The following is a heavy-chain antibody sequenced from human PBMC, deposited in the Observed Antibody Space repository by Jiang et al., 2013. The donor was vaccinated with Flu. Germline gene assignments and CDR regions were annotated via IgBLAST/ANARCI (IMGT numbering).Heavy chain of an antibody. CDR1: GFTFSSYG. V-gene: IGHV3-30*18. Sequence: QLLESGGGVVQPGRSLRLSCAASGFTFSSYGMHWVRQAPGKGPEWVAVISYDGSNKYYADSVKGRFTISRDNSKNTLYLQMNSLRAEDTAVYYCAKDAPYGDYEIGFDYWGQGTLVTVSS. D-gene: IGHD4-17*01. CDR3: AKDAPYGDYEIGFDY. J-gene: IGHJ4*02. CDR2: ISYDGSNK.